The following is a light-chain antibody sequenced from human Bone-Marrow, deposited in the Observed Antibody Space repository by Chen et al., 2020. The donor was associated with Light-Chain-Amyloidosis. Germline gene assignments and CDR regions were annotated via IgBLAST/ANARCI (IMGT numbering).Light chain of an antibody. V-gene: IGLV2-14*01. Sequence: QSALTQPASVSGSPGQSITISCTGTSSDVGGDNHVSWYQQHPDKAPKLMIYEVTNRPSWVPDRCSGSKSDNTASLTISARQTEDDADYFCSSYTITNTLVFGSGTRVTVL. CDR2: EVT. CDR3: SSYTITNTLV. CDR1: SSDVGGDNH. J-gene: IGLJ1*01.